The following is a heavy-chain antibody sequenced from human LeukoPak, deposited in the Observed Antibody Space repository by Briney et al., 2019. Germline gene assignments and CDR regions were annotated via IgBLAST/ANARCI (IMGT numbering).Heavy chain of an antibody. CDR1: GGSFSGYY. D-gene: IGHD4-17*01. Sequence: SETLSLTCAVYGGSFSGYYRSWIRQPPGKGLEWIGEINHSGSTNYNPSLKSRVTISVDTSKNQFSLKLSSVTAADTAVYYCARGHGDSDYWGQGTLVTVSS. V-gene: IGHV4-34*01. CDR3: ARGHGDSDY. CDR2: INHSGST. J-gene: IGHJ4*02.